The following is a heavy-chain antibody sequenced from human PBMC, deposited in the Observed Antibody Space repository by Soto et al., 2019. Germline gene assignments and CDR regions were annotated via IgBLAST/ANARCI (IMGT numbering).Heavy chain of an antibody. J-gene: IGHJ4*02. D-gene: IGHD6-19*01. V-gene: IGHV3-30*03. CDR2: ISSDGSNK. Sequence: QVQLVESGGGVVRPGRSLRLSCVASGFTFSGYGMHWVRQVPGKGLEWVAIISSDGSNKYYAESVKGRFTISRDNSKNTLGLQMNSLRPEDTAVYYCARALYSSGWQPSDYWGPGTLVTVSS. CDR1: GFTFSGYG. CDR3: ARALYSSGWQPSDY.